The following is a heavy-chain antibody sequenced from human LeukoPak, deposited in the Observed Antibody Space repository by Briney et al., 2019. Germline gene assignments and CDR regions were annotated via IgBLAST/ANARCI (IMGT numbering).Heavy chain of an antibody. CDR2: ISYDGSNK. Sequence: PGGSLRLSCAASGFTFSSYGMHWVRQAPGKGLEWVAVISYDGSNKYYADSVKGRFTISRDNSKNTLYLQMNSLRAEDTAVYYCAKGGMGSSWYKHKLDGRFDPWGQGTLVTVSS. CDR1: GFTFSSYG. V-gene: IGHV3-30*18. D-gene: IGHD6-13*01. CDR3: AKGGMGSSWYKHKLDGRFDP. J-gene: IGHJ5*02.